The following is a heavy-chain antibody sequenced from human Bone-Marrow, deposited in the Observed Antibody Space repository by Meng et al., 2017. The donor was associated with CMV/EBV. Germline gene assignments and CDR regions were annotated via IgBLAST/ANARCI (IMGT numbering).Heavy chain of an antibody. Sequence: GGSLRLSCAASGFTFSSYGMHWVRQAPGKGLEWVAVIWYDGSNKYYADSVKGRFTISRDNSKNTLDLQMNSLRAEDTAVYYCARAPVYCSSTSCYLGYWGQGTRVTGYS. CDR2: IWYDGSNK. V-gene: IGHV3-33*01. J-gene: IGHJ4*02. CDR3: ARAPVYCSSTSCYLGY. CDR1: GFTFSSYG. D-gene: IGHD2-2*01.